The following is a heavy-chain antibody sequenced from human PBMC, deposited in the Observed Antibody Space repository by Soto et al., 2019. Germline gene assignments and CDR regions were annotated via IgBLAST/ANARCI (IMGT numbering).Heavy chain of an antibody. CDR2: IIPMFATT. D-gene: IGHD6-13*01. J-gene: IGHJ6*01. CDR3: ARGRGIGFSSTWNIYWYYNMDV. V-gene: IGHV1-69*01. CDR1: GGTFSDYA. Sequence: QVQLVQSGAEVRKSGSSVKVSCKAAGGTFSDYALSWVRQAPGQGLEWMGGIIPMFATTNYGQKFQGRVTITADDSATTAHMELSSLKSEDTAVYYCARGRGIGFSSTWNIYWYYNMDVW.